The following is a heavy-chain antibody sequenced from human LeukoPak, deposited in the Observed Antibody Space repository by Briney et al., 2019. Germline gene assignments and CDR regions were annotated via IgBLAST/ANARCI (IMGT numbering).Heavy chain of an antibody. CDR3: AKDPISMVASYYFDY. CDR2: ISGSGGST. CDR1: GFTFSSYA. V-gene: IGHV3-23*01. J-gene: IGHJ4*02. Sequence: GGSLRLSCAASGFTFSSYAMSWVRQAPGKGLEWVSAISGSGGSTYYADSVKGRFTISRDNSKNTLYLQMNSLRAEDTAVYYCAKDPISMVASYYFDYWAQGTLVTVSS. D-gene: IGHD5-12*01.